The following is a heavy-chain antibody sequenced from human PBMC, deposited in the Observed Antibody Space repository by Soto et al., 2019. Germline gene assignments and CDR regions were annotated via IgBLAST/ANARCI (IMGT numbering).Heavy chain of an antibody. D-gene: IGHD4-17*01. J-gene: IGHJ6*02. CDR2: IIPIFGTA. CDR3: ARSVTPSVRYYYYYGMDV. Sequence: QVQLVQSGAEVKKPGSSVKVSCKASGGTFSSYAISWVRQAPGHGLEWMGGIIPIFGTANYAQKFQGRVTITADESTSTAYMELSSLRSEYTAVYYCARSVTPSVRYYYYYGMDVWGQGTTVIVSS. CDR1: GGTFSSYA. V-gene: IGHV1-69*12.